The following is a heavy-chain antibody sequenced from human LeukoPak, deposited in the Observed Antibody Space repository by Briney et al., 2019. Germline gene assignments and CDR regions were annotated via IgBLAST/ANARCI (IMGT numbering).Heavy chain of an antibody. CDR2: ISYDGSNK. J-gene: IGHJ4*02. CDR1: GFTFSSYA. CDR3: ARDPFYRRSGWYGGYFDY. D-gene: IGHD6-19*01. V-gene: IGHV3-30*04. Sequence: GGSLRLSCAASGFTFSSYAMHWVRRAPGKGLEWVAVISYDGSNKYYADSVKGRFTISRDNSKNTLYLQMNSLRAEDTAVYYCARDPFYRRSGWYGGYFDYWGQGTLVTVSS.